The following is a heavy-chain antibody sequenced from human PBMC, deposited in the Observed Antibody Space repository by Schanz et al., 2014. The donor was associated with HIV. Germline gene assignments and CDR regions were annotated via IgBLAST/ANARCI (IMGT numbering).Heavy chain of an antibody. D-gene: IGHD3-22*01. V-gene: IGHV3-30*18. Sequence: QVQLVESGGGVVQPGRSLRLSCVASGFNFNSYGMHWVRQAPGKGLEWVAVISYDGRNKYFGHSVKGRFTISRDNSKNTLYLQVKSLRAEDTAVYYCAKDRNYYDSKYRGKGNYYYYYGMDVWGQGTTVTVSS. CDR3: AKDRNYYDSKYRGKGNYYYYYGMDV. J-gene: IGHJ6*02. CDR2: ISYDGRNK. CDR1: GFNFNSYG.